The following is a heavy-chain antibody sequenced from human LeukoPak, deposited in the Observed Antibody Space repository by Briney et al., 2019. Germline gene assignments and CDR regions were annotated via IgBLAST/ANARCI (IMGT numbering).Heavy chain of an antibody. Sequence: GGSLRLSCAASGFTFSSYAMHWVRQAPGKGLEWVAVISYDGSNKYYADSVKGRFTISRDNSKNTLYLQMNSLRAEDTAVYYCARDKVAAAAGLFDYWGQGTLVTVSS. CDR3: ARDKVAAAAGLFDY. J-gene: IGHJ4*02. CDR1: GFTFSSYA. V-gene: IGHV3-30*04. CDR2: ISYDGSNK. D-gene: IGHD6-13*01.